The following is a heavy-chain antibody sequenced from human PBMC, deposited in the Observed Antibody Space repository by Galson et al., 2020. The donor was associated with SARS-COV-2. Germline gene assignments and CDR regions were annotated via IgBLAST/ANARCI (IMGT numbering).Heavy chain of an antibody. J-gene: IGHJ3*02. CDR3: ARPVAGTSSAFDI. D-gene: IGHD6-19*01. V-gene: IGHV5-51*01. CDR2: IYPGDSDT. Sequence: GESLKISCKGSGYSFSSHWIGWVRQMPGKGLEWMGIIYPGDSDTRYSPSFQGQVTISADKSISTAYLQWRSLKASDIAMYYCARPVAGTSSAFDIWGQGTMVTVCS. CDR1: GYSFSSHW.